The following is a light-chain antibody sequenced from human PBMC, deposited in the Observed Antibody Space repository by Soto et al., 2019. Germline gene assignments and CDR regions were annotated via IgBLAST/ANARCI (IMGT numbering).Light chain of an antibody. CDR1: SSDIGNYNY. J-gene: IGLJ1*01. Sequence: QSALTQPASVSGSPGQSITISCTGTSSDIGNYNYVSWYQQHPGKAPKLMISEVSNRPSGVSNRFSGSKSGNTASLTISGLQPEDEADYYCSSYTSTSSYVFGGGTKATAL. CDR3: SSYTSTSSYV. CDR2: EVS. V-gene: IGLV2-14*01.